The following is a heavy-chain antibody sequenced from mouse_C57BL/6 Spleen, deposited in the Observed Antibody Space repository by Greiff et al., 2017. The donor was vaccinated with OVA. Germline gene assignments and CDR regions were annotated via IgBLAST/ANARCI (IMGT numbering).Heavy chain of an antibody. CDR1: GFSLTSYG. V-gene: IGHV2-2*01. D-gene: IGHD2-1*01. CDR2: IWSGGST. CDR3: ARIYYGTLGYAMDY. Sequence: VKVVESGPGLVQPSQSLSITCTVSGFSLTSYGVHWVRQSPGKGLEWLGVIWSGGSTDYNAAFISRLSISKDNSKSQVFFKMNSLQADDTAIYYCARIYYGTLGYAMDYWGQGTSVTVSS. J-gene: IGHJ4*01.